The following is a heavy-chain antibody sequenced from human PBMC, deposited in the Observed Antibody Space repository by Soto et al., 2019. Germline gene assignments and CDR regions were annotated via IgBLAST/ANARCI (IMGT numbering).Heavy chain of an antibody. CDR1: GFTFSDYY. CDR3: ARAHRGFWSFHL. Sequence: QVQLVESGGGLVKPGGSLRLSCAASGFTFSDYYMGWIRQAPGKGLEWVSYISSSGNTIFYADSVKGRFTISRDNAKNSLFLEMNSLRSEDTAMYSCARAHRGFWSFHLWGRGTRVTVSS. D-gene: IGHD3-10*01. V-gene: IGHV3-11*01. CDR2: ISSSGNTI. J-gene: IGHJ2*01.